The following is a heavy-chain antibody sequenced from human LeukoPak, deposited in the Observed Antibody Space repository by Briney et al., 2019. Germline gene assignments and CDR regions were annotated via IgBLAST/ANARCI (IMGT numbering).Heavy chain of an antibody. D-gene: IGHD7-27*01. V-gene: IGHV3-7*01. CDR2: IKEDESQE. CDR1: GFSFSDSW. CDR3: ATYKNWVAGDV. Sequence: PGGSLRLSCAASGFSFSDSWMSWVRQAPGKGPEWVANIKEDESQEHYADSVKGRFTVSRDNAKNSLFLQMNSLRVEDTAAYYCATYKNWVAGDVWGQGTTVSVSS. J-gene: IGHJ6*02.